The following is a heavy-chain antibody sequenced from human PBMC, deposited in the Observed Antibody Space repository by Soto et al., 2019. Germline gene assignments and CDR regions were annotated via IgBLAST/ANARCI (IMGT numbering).Heavy chain of an antibody. D-gene: IGHD2-21*02. CDR3: AKDGPGSDPRLIYYFDY. V-gene: IGHV3-30*18. J-gene: IGHJ4*02. CDR1: GFTFSSYS. CDR2: ISNDGSNK. Sequence: GGSLRLSCAASGFTFSSYSMNWVRQAPGKGLEWVAVISNDGSNKYYADSVKGRFTISRDNSKNTLYLQMNSLRAEDTAVYYCAKDGPGSDPRLIYYFDYWGQGTLVTVSS.